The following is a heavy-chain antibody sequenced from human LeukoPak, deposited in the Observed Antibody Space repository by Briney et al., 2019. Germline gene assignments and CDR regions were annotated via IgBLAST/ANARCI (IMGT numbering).Heavy chain of an antibody. CDR2: IYTSGSTNT. V-gene: IGHV4-61*02. D-gene: IGHD3-22*01. J-gene: IGHJ3*02. CDR1: GGSISSGNYY. Sequence: PSETLSLTCTVSGGSISSGNYYWSWIRQPAGKGLEWIGRIYTSGSTNTNYNPSLKSRVTISLDTSNNQCSLKLSSVTAADTAVYYCAGPYDSSGYYYNDAFDIWGQGTMVTVSS. CDR3: AGPYDSSGYYYNDAFDI.